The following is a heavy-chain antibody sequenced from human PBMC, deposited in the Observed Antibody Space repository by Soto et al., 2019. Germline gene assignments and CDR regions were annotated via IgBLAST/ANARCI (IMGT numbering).Heavy chain of an antibody. Sequence: PLETLSLTCTVSGGSITNYYWSWIRQTPGKGLEWVGSAHYSGSTQYNPSLKSRVTTSVDTSRNQISLNLTSVTAADTAVYYCARRGLGARFDYWGQGTLVTVSS. CDR2: AHYSGST. V-gene: IGHV4-59*01. CDR1: GGSITNYY. D-gene: IGHD1-26*01. J-gene: IGHJ4*02. CDR3: ARRGLGARFDY.